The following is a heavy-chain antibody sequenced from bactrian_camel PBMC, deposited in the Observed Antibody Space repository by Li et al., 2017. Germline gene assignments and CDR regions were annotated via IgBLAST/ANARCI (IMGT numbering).Heavy chain of an antibody. CDR3: AADPTCIATKPGGDMDLDDFGY. J-gene: IGHJ6*01. CDR1: GGYAYSWYC. D-gene: IGHD4*01. Sequence: HVQLVESGGGSVQAGGSLRLSCTASGGYAYSWYCMAWFREAAGKEREGVAAIDSDGNTAYAASVKGRFTVSKDNAKNTLYIQMNNLKEEDAGVYYCAADPTCIATKPGGDMDLDDFGYWGQGTQVTVS. CDR2: IDSDGNT. V-gene: IGHV3S6*01.